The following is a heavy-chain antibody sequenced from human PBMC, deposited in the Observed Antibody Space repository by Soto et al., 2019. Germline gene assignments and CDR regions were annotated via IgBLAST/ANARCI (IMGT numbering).Heavy chain of an antibody. CDR3: ARLGYDSSGYWYYFDY. CDR2: IYYGGST. V-gene: IGHV4-39*01. Sequence: PSETLSLTCTVSGGSISSSSYYWGWIRQPPGKGLEWIGSIYYGGSTYYNPSLKSRVTISVDTSKNQFSLKLSSVTAADTAVYYCARLGYDSSGYWYYFDYWGQGTLVTVSS. CDR1: GGSISSSSYY. D-gene: IGHD3-22*01. J-gene: IGHJ4*02.